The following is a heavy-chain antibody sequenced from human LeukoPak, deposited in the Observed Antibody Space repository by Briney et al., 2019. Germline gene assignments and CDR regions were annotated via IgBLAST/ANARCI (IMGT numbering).Heavy chain of an antibody. D-gene: IGHD5-24*01. V-gene: IGHV4-59*08. CDR3: AKSWAGRRAQFDY. CDR2: IYYSGST. CDR1: GDSISSYY. Sequence: SETLSLTCTVSGDSISSYYGSWIRQPPGKGLEWIGYIYYSGSTNYNPSLKSRVTISVDTSKNQFSLKLSSVTAADTAVYYCAKSWAGRRAQFDYWGNGTLVTVSS. J-gene: IGHJ4*01.